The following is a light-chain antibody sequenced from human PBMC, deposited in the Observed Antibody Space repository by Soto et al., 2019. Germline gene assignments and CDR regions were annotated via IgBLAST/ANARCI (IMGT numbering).Light chain of an antibody. V-gene: IGKV1-5*01. J-gene: IGKJ2*01. CDR3: QQYNRYST. Sequence: DIQMTQSPSTLSASVGDRVTITCRASQSISSWLAWYQQNPGKAPKLLIYDSSSLKSGVPSRFSGSASGTESTLTTNRMQPDDFTTYSRQQYNRYSTFGQGTKLPIK. CDR2: DSS. CDR1: QSISSW.